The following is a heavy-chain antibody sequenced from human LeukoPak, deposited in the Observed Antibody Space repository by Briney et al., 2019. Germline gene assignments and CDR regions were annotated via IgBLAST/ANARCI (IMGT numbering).Heavy chain of an antibody. D-gene: IGHD2-2*01. Sequence: EASVKVSCKASGYTFTGYYMHWVRQAPGQGLEWMGWINPNSGGTNYAQKFQGRVTMTTDTSTSTAYMELRSLRSDDTAVYYCATRIYCSSTSCWNYWGQGTLVTVSS. CDR2: INPNSGGT. CDR1: GYTFTGYY. CDR3: ATRIYCSSTSCWNY. V-gene: IGHV1-2*02. J-gene: IGHJ4*02.